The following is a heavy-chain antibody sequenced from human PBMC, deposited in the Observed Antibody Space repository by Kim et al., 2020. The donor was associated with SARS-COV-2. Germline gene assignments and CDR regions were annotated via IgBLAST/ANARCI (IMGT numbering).Heavy chain of an antibody. D-gene: IGHD3-10*01. V-gene: IGHV3-13*04. J-gene: IGHJ5*02. CDR3: ARDLGSYYYGSGSYNNWFDP. CDR1: GFTFSSYD. Sequence: GGSLRLSCAASGFTFSSYDMHWVRQATGKGLEWVSAIGTAGDTYYPGSVKGRFTISRENAKNSLYLQMNSLRAGDTAVYYCARDLGSYYYGSGSYNNWFDPWGQGTLVTVSS. CDR2: IGTAGDT.